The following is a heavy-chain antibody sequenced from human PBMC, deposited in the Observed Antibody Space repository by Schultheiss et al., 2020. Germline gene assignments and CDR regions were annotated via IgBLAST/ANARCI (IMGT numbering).Heavy chain of an antibody. CDR2: INPNSGGT. CDR3: ARAGIAAADKRGYYFDY. D-gene: IGHD6-13*01. V-gene: IGHV1-2*02. J-gene: IGHJ4*02. Sequence: ASVKVSCKASGYTFTSYGISWVRQAPGQGLEWMGWINPNSGGTNYAQKFQGRVTMTRDTSISTAYMELSRLRSDDTAVYYCARAGIAAADKRGYYFDYWGQGTLVTVS. CDR1: GYTFTSYG.